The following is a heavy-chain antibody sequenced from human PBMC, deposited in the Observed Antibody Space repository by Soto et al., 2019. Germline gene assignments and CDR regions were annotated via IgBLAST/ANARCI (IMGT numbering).Heavy chain of an antibody. V-gene: IGHV1-46*04. CDR2: IDPRTGTSGTS. CDR3: ARLSRITFIVD. D-gene: IGHD3-16*02. Sequence: QVQLVQSGAEVKGPGTSVTLSCQTSGYTFAHYYIHWVRQAPGQGLKYMGIIDPRTGTSGTSTSPQSVQGRLSITSDASTSTVYMELSNLRSDDTATYYCARLSRITFIVDWGQGTLVTVSS. CDR1: GYTFAHYY. J-gene: IGHJ4*02.